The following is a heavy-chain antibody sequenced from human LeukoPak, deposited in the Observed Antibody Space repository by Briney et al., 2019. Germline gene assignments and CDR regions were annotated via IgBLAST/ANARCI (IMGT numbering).Heavy chain of an antibody. D-gene: IGHD1-14*01. V-gene: IGHV3-48*04. Sequence: GGALRLSCAASGFTFSGYWMSWVRQAPGEGLEGVSYISSSSSTIYYADSVKGRFTISRDNAKNSLYLQMNSLRAEDTALYYCAKSLRPAGLPPFDYWGQGTLVTVSS. CDR1: GFTFSGYW. J-gene: IGHJ4*02. CDR2: ISSSSSTI. CDR3: AKSLRPAGLPPFDY.